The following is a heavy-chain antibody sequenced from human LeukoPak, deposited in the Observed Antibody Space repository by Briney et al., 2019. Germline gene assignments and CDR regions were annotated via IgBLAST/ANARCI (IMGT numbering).Heavy chain of an antibody. J-gene: IGHJ5*02. CDR1: GFTFDDYT. V-gene: IGHV3-43*01. Sequence: SGGSLRLSCAASGFTFDDYTMHWVRQAPGKGLEWVSLISWDGGSTYYADSVKGRFTISRDNSKNSLYLQMNSLRTEDTALYYCAKDSGSGFDPWGQGTLVTVSS. CDR3: AKDSGSGFDP. D-gene: IGHD1-26*01. CDR2: ISWDGGST.